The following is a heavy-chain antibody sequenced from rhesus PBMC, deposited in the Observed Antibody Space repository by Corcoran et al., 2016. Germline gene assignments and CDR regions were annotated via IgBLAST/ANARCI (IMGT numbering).Heavy chain of an antibody. V-gene: IGHV4-76*01. Sequence: QVQLQESGPGVVKPSETLSLTCAVSGGSISSGYDWTWSRQPPGKGLERIGYIYGSSGTTKYNPSLKNGVTISKDASKNQFSLKLSSVTAADTAVYYCARVRSYNSGYYTFDYWGQGVLVTVSS. CDR3: ARVRSYNSGYYTFDY. CDR2: IYGSSGTT. D-gene: IGHD3-28*01. CDR1: GGSISSGYD. J-gene: IGHJ4*01.